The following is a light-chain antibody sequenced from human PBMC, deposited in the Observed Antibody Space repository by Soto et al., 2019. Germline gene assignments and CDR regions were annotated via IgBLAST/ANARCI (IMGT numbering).Light chain of an antibody. CDR1: QTIHSF. Sequence: DIQMTQSPSTLSGSVGDRVTITCRASQTIHSFLAWYQQKAGKAPKLLIYAASSLQSGVPSRFSGSGSGTDFTLTISSLQPEDSATYYCQQSHSTPSWTFGQGTKVDIK. J-gene: IGKJ1*01. V-gene: IGKV1-39*01. CDR2: AAS. CDR3: QQSHSTPSWT.